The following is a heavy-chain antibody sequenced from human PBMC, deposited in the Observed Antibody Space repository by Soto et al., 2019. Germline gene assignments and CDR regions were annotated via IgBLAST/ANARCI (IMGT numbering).Heavy chain of an antibody. CDR3: ARRYGSAIDY. CDR2: IYYSGST. CDR1: GGTISSWY. J-gene: IGHJ4*02. V-gene: IGHV4-59*08. D-gene: IGHD1-26*01. Sequence: QVQLQESGPGLVKPSETLSLTCTVSGGTISSWYWSWIRQPPGKGLEWIGYIYYSGSTNCNPSLTSRVTISVDTSKNQFSLMLSSVTAADTAVYYCARRYGSAIDYWGQGTLVTVSS.